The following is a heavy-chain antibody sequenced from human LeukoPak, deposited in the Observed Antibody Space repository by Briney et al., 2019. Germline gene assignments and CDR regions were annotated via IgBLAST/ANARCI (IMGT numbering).Heavy chain of an antibody. CDR1: GGFFSGYY. V-gene: IGHV4-34*01. D-gene: IGHD3-10*01. CDR2: INHSGST. Sequence: SETLYLTCAVYGGFFSGYYWSWIRQPPGKGLEWIGEINHSGSTNYNPSLKSRVTISVDTSKNQFSLRLSSVTAADTAVYHCARLWYYGSGSPTLDYWGQGTLVTVPS. J-gene: IGHJ4*02. CDR3: ARLWYYGSGSPTLDY.